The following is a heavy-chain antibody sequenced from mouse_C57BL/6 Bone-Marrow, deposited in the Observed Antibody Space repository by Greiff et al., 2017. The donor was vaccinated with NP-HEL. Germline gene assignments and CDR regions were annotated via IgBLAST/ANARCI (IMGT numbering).Heavy chain of an antibody. CDR1: GFTFSSYG. V-gene: IGHV5-6*01. CDR2: ISSGGSYT. Sequence: EVQGVESGGDLVKPGGSLKLSCAASGFTFSSYGMSWVRQTPDKRLEWVATISSGGSYTYYPDSVKGRSTISRDNAKNTLYLQMSSLKSEDTAVYYCASPYDYDVSWFAYWGQGTLVTVSA. D-gene: IGHD2-4*01. J-gene: IGHJ3*01. CDR3: ASPYDYDVSWFAY.